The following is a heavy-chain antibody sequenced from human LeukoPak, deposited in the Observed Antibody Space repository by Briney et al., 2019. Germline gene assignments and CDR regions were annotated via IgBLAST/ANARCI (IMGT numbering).Heavy chain of an antibody. Sequence: GGSLRLPCAASGFTVSSNYMSWVRQAPGKGLEWVSVIYSGGSTYYADSVKGRFTISRHNSKNTLYLQMNSLRAEDTAVYYCAKDRYCSSSSCYAGQFDPWGPGTLVAVSS. CDR2: IYSGGST. J-gene: IGHJ5*02. D-gene: IGHD2-2*01. V-gene: IGHV3-53*04. CDR3: AKDRYCSSSSCYAGQFDP. CDR1: GFTVSSNY.